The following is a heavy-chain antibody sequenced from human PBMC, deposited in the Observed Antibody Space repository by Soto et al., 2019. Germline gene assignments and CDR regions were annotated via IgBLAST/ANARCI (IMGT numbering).Heavy chain of an antibody. CDR3: ARQYGHYFDV. Sequence: GSLSLSCAASGSIFGSYGMDWVRQAPGKGLEWVAGIWYDGSNTFYSDAVTGRFSISRDNSKNTLYLQMNSRRADDPAVYYGARQYGHYFDVWGQGTTVTVSS. CDR1: GSIFGSYG. D-gene: IGHD4-17*01. J-gene: IGHJ6*02. V-gene: IGHV3-33*01. CDR2: IWYDGSNT.